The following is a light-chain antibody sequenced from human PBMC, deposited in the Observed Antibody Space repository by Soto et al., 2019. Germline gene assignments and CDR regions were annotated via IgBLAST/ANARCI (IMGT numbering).Light chain of an antibody. Sequence: EIVLTQSPGTLSLSPGERATLSCRTSQSVRSNYLAWYQQKPGQAPRLLISGASGRATGIPARFSGSGSGTDFTLTISRLEPEDFAVYYCQQYGSSPYTFGQGTKLEI. J-gene: IGKJ2*01. V-gene: IGKV3-20*01. CDR2: GAS. CDR3: QQYGSSPYT. CDR1: QSVRSNY.